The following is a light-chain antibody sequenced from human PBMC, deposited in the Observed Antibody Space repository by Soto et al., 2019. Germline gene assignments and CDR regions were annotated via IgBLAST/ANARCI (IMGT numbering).Light chain of an antibody. J-gene: IGLJ2*01. Sequence: QSALTQPASVSGSPGQSITISCTGTSSDVGGYNYVSWYQQHPGKAPKLMIYDVSNRPSGVSNRFSGAKSGNTASLTISGRQAEDEAEYYCSSYTSSSSVVFGGGTKLTV. CDR2: DVS. V-gene: IGLV2-14*01. CDR1: SSDVGGYNY. CDR3: SSYTSSSSVV.